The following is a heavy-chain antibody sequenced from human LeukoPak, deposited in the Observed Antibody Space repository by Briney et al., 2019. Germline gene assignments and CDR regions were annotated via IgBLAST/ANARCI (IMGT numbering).Heavy chain of an antibody. CDR2: ISGSSTYI. V-gene: IGHV3-21*01. CDR3: ARDLAAAVGGTFDI. J-gene: IGHJ3*02. CDR1: GFTFSSYR. Sequence: GGSLRLSCAASGFTFSSYRMSWVRQAPGKGLEWVSSISGSSTYIYYADSVKGRFTISRDNAKNSLFLQLNSLRAEDTALYYCARDLAAAVGGTFDIWGQGTMVTVSS. D-gene: IGHD6-13*01.